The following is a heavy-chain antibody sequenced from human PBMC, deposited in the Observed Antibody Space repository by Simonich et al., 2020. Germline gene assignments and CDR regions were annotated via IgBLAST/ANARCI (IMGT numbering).Heavy chain of an antibody. J-gene: IGHJ4*02. D-gene: IGHD1-1*01. Sequence: EVQLVESGGGLVKPGGSLRLSCAASGFTFSSYSMNWVRQAPGKGVERVASISRSSSYIVYADSVKGRFTISRDNAKNSLYLQMNSLRAEDTAVYYCARANERDYWGQGTLVTVSS. CDR1: GFTFSSYS. CDR3: ARANERDY. CDR2: ISRSSSYI. V-gene: IGHV3-21*01.